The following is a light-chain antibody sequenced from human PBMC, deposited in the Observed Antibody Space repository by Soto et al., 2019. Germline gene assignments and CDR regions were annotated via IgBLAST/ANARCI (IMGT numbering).Light chain of an antibody. CDR3: QQRSNWPRT. Sequence: EIVLTQSPATLSLSPGERATLSCRASQSVSSYLAWYKQKPGQAPRLLIYDASNRGTGIPARFSGSGSGTDFTLTISSLEPEDFAVYYCQQRSNWPRTFGQGTKLEIK. CDR2: DAS. CDR1: QSVSSY. V-gene: IGKV3-11*01. J-gene: IGKJ2*01.